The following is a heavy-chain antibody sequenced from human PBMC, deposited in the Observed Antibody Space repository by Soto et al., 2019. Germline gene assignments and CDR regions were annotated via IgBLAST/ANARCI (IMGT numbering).Heavy chain of an antibody. CDR2: ISWNSGSI. CDR1: GFTFDDYA. Sequence: GGSLRLSCAASGFTFDDYAMHWVRQAPGKGLEWVSGISWNSGSIGYADSVKGRFTISRDNAKNSLYLQMNSLRAEDTALYYCAKASSSYCSSTSCQFYFDYWGQGTLVTVSS. J-gene: IGHJ4*02. CDR3: AKASSSYCSSTSCQFYFDY. D-gene: IGHD2-2*01. V-gene: IGHV3-9*01.